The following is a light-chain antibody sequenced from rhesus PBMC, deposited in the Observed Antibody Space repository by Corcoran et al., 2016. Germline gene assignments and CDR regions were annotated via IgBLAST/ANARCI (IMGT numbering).Light chain of an antibody. Sequence: QVILTQSPATLSLSPGERATLSCRASQSVSSYLAWYQQKHGQAPRLLIYGASSRDTGITDRFSGSGSGTDCTLTISSLEPEDVGVYHCYQHSSGYSFGQGTKVEIK. CDR3: YQHSSGYS. CDR1: QSVSSY. J-gene: IGKJ2*01. V-gene: IGKV3-10*01. CDR2: GAS.